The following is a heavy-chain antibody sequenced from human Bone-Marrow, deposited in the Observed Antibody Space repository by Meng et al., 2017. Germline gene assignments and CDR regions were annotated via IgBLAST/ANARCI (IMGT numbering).Heavy chain of an antibody. J-gene: IGHJ6*02. Sequence: ASVKVSCKASGYTFTSYDINWVRQATGQGLEWMGWMNPNSGNTGYAQKFQGRVTMTRNTSISTAYMELSSLRSEDTAVYYCARTSGTVTHYYYYYGMDVWGQGTTVTVSS. CDR2: MNPNSGNT. D-gene: IGHD4-17*01. CDR1: GYTFTSYD. CDR3: ARTSGTVTHYYYYYGMDV. V-gene: IGHV1-8*01.